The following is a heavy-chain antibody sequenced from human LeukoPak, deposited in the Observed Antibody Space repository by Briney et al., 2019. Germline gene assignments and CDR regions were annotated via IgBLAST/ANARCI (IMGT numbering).Heavy chain of an antibody. CDR3: ARGRLGRGVKPGYYYYGMDV. CDR2: IKQDGSEK. J-gene: IGHJ6*02. V-gene: IGHV3-7*01. Sequence: PGGSLRLSCAASGFTLSSYWMSWVRQAPGKGLEWVARIKQDGSEKHYVDSVKGRFTISRDNTKNSLYLQMNSLRAEDTAVCYCARGRLGRGVKPGYYYYGMDVWGQGTTVTVSS. D-gene: IGHD3-10*01. CDR1: GFTLSSYW.